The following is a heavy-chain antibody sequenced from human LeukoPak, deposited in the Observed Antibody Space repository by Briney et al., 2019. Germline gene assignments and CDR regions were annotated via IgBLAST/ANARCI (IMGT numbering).Heavy chain of an antibody. J-gene: IGHJ4*02. V-gene: IGHV5-51*01. D-gene: IGHD5-12*01. CDR1: GNSFSTYW. CDR3: ARGLYSGYYMSGY. CDR2: IYPGDSDT. Sequence: GESLKISCKGSGNSFSTYWIGWVRQMPGKGLEWMGIIYPGDSDTRYSPSFEGQVTMSADKSISTAYLQWSSLKASDTAIYYCARGLYSGYYMSGYWGQGTRVTVSS.